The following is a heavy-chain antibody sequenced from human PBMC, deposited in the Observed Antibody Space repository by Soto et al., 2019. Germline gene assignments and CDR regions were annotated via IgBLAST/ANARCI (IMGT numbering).Heavy chain of an antibody. CDR3: AGLIAAAVVDY. D-gene: IGHD6-13*01. CDR1: GFTVSSNY. Sequence: EVQLVESGGGLVQPGGSLRLSCAASGFTVSSNYMSWVRQAPGKGLEWVSVIYSGGSTYYADSVKGRFTISRDNSKNTLELKMNRLRAEDTAVYYWAGLIAAAVVDYWGQGTLVTVSS. CDR2: IYSGGST. V-gene: IGHV3-66*01. J-gene: IGHJ4*02.